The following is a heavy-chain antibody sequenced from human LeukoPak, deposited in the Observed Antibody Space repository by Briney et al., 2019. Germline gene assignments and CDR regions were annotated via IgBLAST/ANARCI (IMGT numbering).Heavy chain of an antibody. D-gene: IGHD6-6*01. CDR3: ARHRSSWLIDY. J-gene: IGHJ4*02. CDR2: ISDSGGNT. CDR1: GFTFNTYA. V-gene: IGHV3-23*01. Sequence: GGSLRLSCAASGFTFNTYAMSWVRQAPWERLQWISGISDSGGNTYYADSVRGRFTTSRDNSKNTLYLQMNSLRAEDTAVYYCARHRSSWLIDYWGQGTLVTVSS.